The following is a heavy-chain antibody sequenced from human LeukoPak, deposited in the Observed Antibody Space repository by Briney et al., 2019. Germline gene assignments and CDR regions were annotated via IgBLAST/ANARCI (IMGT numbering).Heavy chain of an antibody. V-gene: IGHV6-1*01. J-gene: IGHJ4*02. CDR2: TYLKSKWYN. CDR3: ARGWNYAFDS. D-gene: IGHD1-7*01. Sequence: SQTLSLTCVITGDTVSRNNPAWNWIRQSPSRGLEWLGRTYLKSKWYNEYAVSVKSRVTINPDTSKNQFSLQLTSVTPEDTGVYFCARGWNYAFDSWGQGTLVTVSS. CDR1: GDTVSRNNPA.